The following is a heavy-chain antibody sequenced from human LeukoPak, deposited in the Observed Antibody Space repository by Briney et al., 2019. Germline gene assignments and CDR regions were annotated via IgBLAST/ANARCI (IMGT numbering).Heavy chain of an antibody. Sequence: GGSLRLSCAASGFTFSNYGMHWVRQAPGKGLEWVSSISSSSSYIYYADSVKGRFTISRDNAKNSLYLQMNSLRAEDTAVYYCARGSPPDYWGQGTLVTVSS. CDR1: GFTFSNYG. CDR3: ARGSPPDY. J-gene: IGHJ4*02. V-gene: IGHV3-21*01. CDR2: ISSSSSYI.